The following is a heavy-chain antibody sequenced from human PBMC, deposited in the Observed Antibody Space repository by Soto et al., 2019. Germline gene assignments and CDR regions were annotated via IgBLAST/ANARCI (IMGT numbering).Heavy chain of an antibody. CDR2: INPNSGGT. J-gene: IGHJ3*02. Sequence: GASVKVSCKASGYTFTGYYMHWVRQAPGQGLEWMGWINPNSGGTNYAQKFQGWVTMTRDTSISTAYMELSRLRSDDTAVYYCAVVKDTIFSAFDIWGQGTMVTVSS. V-gene: IGHV1-2*04. CDR3: AVVKDTIFSAFDI. D-gene: IGHD3-3*01. CDR1: GYTFTGYY.